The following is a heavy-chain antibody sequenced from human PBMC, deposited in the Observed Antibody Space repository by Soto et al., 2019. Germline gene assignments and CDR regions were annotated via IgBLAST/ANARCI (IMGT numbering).Heavy chain of an antibody. Sequence: QVQLVQSGAEVKKPGSSVKVSCKASGGTFSSYTISWVRQAPGQGLEWMGRIIPILGIANYAQKFQGRVTITADKSTSTAYMELSSLRSEDTAVYYCARDRGVVVPAAMPCFDYWGQRTLVTVSS. CDR3: ARDRGVVVPAAMPCFDY. CDR2: IIPILGIA. D-gene: IGHD2-2*01. CDR1: GGTFSSYT. J-gene: IGHJ4*02. V-gene: IGHV1-69*08.